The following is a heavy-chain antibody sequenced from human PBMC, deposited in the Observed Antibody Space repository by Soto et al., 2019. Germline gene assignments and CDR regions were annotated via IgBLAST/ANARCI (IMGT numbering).Heavy chain of an antibody. V-gene: IGHV3-74*01. D-gene: IGHD2-21*01. CDR2: INTDGSAT. CDR1: GFIFSSYG. Sequence: EVQLLESGGGLVQPGGSLRLSCAASGFIFSSYGMSWVRQAPGKGPAWVSRINTDGSATNYADSVKGRFTTYRDNAKNMLYLQMNSLRLEDTAVYYCARDGEGYWGQGALVTVSS. CDR3: ARDGEGY. J-gene: IGHJ4*02.